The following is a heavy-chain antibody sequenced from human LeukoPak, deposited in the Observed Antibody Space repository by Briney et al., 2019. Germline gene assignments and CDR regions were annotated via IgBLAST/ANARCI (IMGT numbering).Heavy chain of an antibody. J-gene: IGHJ6*02. CDR2: ISYDGSNK. CDR3: AREGIYGMDV. Sequence: PGGSLRLTCAASGFTFSSYAMHWVRQAPGKGLEWVAVISYDGSNKYYADSVKGRFTISRDNSKNTLYLQMNSLRAEDTAVYYWAREGIYGMDVWGQGTTVTVSS. CDR1: GFTFSSYA. D-gene: IGHD2-15*01. V-gene: IGHV3-30-3*01.